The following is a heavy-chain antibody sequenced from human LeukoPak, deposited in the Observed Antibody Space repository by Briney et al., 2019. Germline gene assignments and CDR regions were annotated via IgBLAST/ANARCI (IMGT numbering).Heavy chain of an antibody. CDR2: INPNSGGT. D-gene: IGHD3-22*01. V-gene: IGHV1-2*02. CDR1: GYTFTGYY. Sequence: ASVKVSCKASGYTFTGYYMHWVRQAPGQGLEWMGWINPNSGGTNYAQKFQGRVTMTRDTYISTAYMELSRLRSDDTAVYYCAREGPGYYYDSSGYPLDYWGQGTLVTVSS. CDR3: AREGPGYYYDSSGYPLDY. J-gene: IGHJ4*02.